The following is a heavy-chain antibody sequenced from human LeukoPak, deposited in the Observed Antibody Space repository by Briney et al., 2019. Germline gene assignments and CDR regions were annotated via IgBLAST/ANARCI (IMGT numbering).Heavy chain of an antibody. CDR1: GYTFTGYY. V-gene: IGHV1-2*04. J-gene: IGHJ4*02. Sequence: ASVKVSCKASGYTFTGYYMHWVRQAPGQGLEWMGWINPNSGGTNYAQKFQGWVTMTRDTSISTAYMELSRLRSDDTAVYYCARGTRRDGYKGAHGYFDYWGQGTLVTVSS. D-gene: IGHD5-24*01. CDR3: ARGTRRDGYKGAHGYFDY. CDR2: INPNSGGT.